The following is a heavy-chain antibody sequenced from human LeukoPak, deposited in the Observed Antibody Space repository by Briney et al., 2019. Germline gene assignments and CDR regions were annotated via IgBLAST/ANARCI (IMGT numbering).Heavy chain of an antibody. CDR2: IKLDGSEK. CDR1: GFTFGKYW. D-gene: IGHD3-3*01. CDR3: ARDQYDTWSRRGNFDS. J-gene: IGHJ4*02. Sequence: GGSLRLSCVASGFTFGKYWMSWVRQAPGKGLEWAANIKLDGSEKNYVDSVKGRFTISRDNTKNSLYLQMNSLRVEDTAVFYCARDQYDTWSRRGNFDSWGQGTLVIVSS. V-gene: IGHV3-7*03.